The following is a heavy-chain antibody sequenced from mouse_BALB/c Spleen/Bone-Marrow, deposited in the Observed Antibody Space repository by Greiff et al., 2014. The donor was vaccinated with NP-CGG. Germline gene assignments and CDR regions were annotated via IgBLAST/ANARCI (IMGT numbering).Heavy chain of an antibody. CDR3: ARKDYYGSSNFDY. CDR1: GYSITSDYA. CDR2: VSYSGST. V-gene: IGHV3-2*02. Sequence: EVMLVESGPGLVKPSQSLSLTCTVTGYSITSDYAWNWIRQFPGNKLEWMGYVSYSGSTSYNPSLKSRISITRDTSKNQFFLQLNSVTTEDTATYYCARKDYYGSSNFDYWGQGTTLTVSS. D-gene: IGHD1-1*01. J-gene: IGHJ2*01.